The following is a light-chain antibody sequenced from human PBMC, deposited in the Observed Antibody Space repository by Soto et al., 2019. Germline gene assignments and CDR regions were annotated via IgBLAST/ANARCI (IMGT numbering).Light chain of an antibody. CDR3: QESDSFPYT. J-gene: IGKJ2*01. Sequence: DIRMTQSPSSLSASVGDRVTITCRASQTISIYLNWYQVKPGKAPNLLIYGATRLQTGVPSRFTGSGSGTEFSLTINSLQPEDLATYFCQESDSFPYTFGQGTRLEIK. V-gene: IGKV1-39*01. CDR1: QTISIY. CDR2: GAT.